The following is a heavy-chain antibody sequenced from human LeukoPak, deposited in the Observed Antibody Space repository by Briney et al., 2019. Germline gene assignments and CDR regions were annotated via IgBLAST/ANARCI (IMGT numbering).Heavy chain of an antibody. CDR1: GFTFSSYA. V-gene: IGHV3-23*01. D-gene: IGHD6-19*01. J-gene: IGHJ5*01. CDR3: AKDLVGYSSGWFAY. CDR2: ISGSGGST. Sequence: AGGSPRLSCAASGFTFSSYAMSWVRQAPGKGLEWVSAISGSGGSTYYADSVKGRFTISRDNSKNTLYLQMNSLRAEDTAVYYCAKDLVGYSSGWFAYWGQGTLVTVSS.